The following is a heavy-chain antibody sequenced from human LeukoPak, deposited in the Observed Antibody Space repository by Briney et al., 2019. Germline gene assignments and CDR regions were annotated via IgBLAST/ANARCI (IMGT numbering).Heavy chain of an antibody. Sequence: GGSLRLSCAASGFTFSSYGMNWVRQAPGKGLDWVSYISSDSDTIYYADSVKGRFTISRDNAKNSLSLQMNSLRDEDTAVYYCVRGGDMVIISSFDFWGQGTLVTVSS. CDR1: GFTFSSYG. CDR2: ISSDSDTI. D-gene: IGHD3-9*01. J-gene: IGHJ4*02. V-gene: IGHV3-48*02. CDR3: VRGGDMVIISSFDF.